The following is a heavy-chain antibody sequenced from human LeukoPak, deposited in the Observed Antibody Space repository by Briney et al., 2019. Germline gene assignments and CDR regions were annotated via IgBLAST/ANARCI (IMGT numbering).Heavy chain of an antibody. J-gene: IGHJ5*02. CDR2: IKQDGSEK. D-gene: IGHD2-2*01. V-gene: IGHV3-7*01. Sequence: GGSLRLSCAASGFTFSSYWMSWVRQAPGKGLEWVANIKQDGSEKYYVDSVKGRFTISRDNAKNSLYLQMNSLRAEDTAVYYCARLGYQLLNNWFDPWGQGTLVTVSS. CDR3: ARLGYQLLNNWFDP. CDR1: GFTFSSYW.